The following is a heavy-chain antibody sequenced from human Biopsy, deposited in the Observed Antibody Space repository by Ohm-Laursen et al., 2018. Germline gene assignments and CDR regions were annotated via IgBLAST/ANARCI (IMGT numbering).Heavy chain of an antibody. CDR2: ISGSGGST. V-gene: IGHV3-23*01. D-gene: IGHD2-2*02. CDR1: GFSFDNYA. CDR3: AKGGYCTTTSCYMDVDY. J-gene: IGHJ4*02. Sequence: SLRLSCAASGFSFDNYAMNWVRQAPGKGLEWVSTISGSGGSTYYADSVKGRFTISRDASKNTLHLLMNSLRAEDTAMYYCAKGGYCTTTSCYMDVDYWGQGTLVTVSS.